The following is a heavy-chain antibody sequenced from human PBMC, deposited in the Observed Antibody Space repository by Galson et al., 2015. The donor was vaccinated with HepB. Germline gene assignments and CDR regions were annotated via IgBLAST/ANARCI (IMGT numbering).Heavy chain of an antibody. Sequence: SLRLSCAASGFTFSSYAMSWVRQAPGKGLEWVSAISGSGGSTYYADSVKGRFTISRDNSKNTLYLQMNSLRAEDTAVYYCAKDRLGVVVTVGYFDYWGQGTLVTVSS. CDR3: AKDRLGVVVTVGYFDY. J-gene: IGHJ4*02. V-gene: IGHV3-23*01. D-gene: IGHD2-21*02. CDR2: ISGSGGST. CDR1: GFTFSSYA.